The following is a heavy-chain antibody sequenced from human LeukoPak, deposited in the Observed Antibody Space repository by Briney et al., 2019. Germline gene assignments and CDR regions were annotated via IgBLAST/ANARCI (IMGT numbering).Heavy chain of an antibody. D-gene: IGHD3-10*01. CDR3: ASRVYGLGSFNY. Sequence: SETLSLTCTVSGDSISSTSYYWDWIRQPPGKGLEWIGSIYNSGTTYYSPSLKSRVTISVDTSKNQFSLKVSSVTAADTAVYYCASRVYGLGSFNYWGQGTLVTVSS. CDR1: GDSISSTSYY. J-gene: IGHJ4*01. V-gene: IGHV4-39*01. CDR2: IYNSGTT.